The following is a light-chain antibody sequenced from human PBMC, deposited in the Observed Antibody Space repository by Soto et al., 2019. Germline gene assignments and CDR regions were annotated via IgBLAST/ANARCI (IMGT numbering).Light chain of an antibody. CDR3: ASWDTSLRAGV. J-gene: IGLJ1*01. V-gene: IGLV1-51*01. Sequence: QSVLTQPPSVSAAPGQKVTISCSGGSSNIGNNYVSWYQQLPGTAPKLLICDNDKRPSGIPDRFSGSKSGPSATLGITGLQTGDEADYYCASWDTSLRAGVFGPGTKLTVL. CDR2: DND. CDR1: SSNIGNNY.